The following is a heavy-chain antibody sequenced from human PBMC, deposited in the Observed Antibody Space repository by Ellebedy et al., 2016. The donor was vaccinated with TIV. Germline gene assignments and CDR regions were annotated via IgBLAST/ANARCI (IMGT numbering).Heavy chain of an antibody. CDR3: ARRVLSGY. CDR1: GFTVTSNY. CDR2: IYSGGST. D-gene: IGHD2/OR15-2a*01. V-gene: IGHV3-53*01. Sequence: GESLKISCTASGFTVTSNYISWVRQAPGKGLEWVSVIYSGGSTYDADSVKGRFTISRDNSKNTVYLQMNSLRAEDTAVYYCARRVLSGYWGQGTLVTVSS. J-gene: IGHJ4*02.